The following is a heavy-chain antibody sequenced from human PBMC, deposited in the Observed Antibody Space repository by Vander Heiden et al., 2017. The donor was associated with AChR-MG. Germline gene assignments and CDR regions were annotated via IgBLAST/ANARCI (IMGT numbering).Heavy chain of an antibody. CDR2: MNPNSGNT. D-gene: IGHD3-22*01. J-gene: IGHJ6*02. Sequence: QVQLVQSGAEVKKPGASVKVSCKASGYTFTSYDINWVRQATGQGLEWMGWMNPNSGNTGYAQKFQGRVTMTRNTSISTAYMELSSLRSEDTAVYYCARGRYYYDSSGYRTYYGKDVWVQGRTVTVSS. CDR1: GYTFTSYD. V-gene: IGHV1-8*01. CDR3: ARGRYYYDSSGYRTYYGKDV.